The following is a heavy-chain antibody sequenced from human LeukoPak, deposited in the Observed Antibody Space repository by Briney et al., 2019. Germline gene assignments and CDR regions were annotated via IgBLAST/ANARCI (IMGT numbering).Heavy chain of an antibody. Sequence: GGSLRLSCAASRFTFSTYAMSWVRQAPGKGLEWLSTISDSGDNTYYADSVKGRFTISRDNSKNTLYLQMNSLRAEDTAVYYCAKDGPLTGTTNYWGQGTLVTVSS. V-gene: IGHV3-23*01. J-gene: IGHJ4*02. CDR3: AKDGPLTGTTNY. CDR2: ISDSGDNT. CDR1: RFTFSTYA. D-gene: IGHD1-7*01.